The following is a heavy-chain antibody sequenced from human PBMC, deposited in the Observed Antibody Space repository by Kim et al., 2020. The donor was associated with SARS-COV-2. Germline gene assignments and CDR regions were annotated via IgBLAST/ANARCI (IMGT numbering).Heavy chain of an antibody. D-gene: IGHD3-10*01. J-gene: IGHJ3*02. V-gene: IGHV4-34*01. CDR1: GGSFSGYY. CDR2: INHSGST. Sequence: SETLSLTCAVYGGSFSGYYWSWIRQPPGKGLEWIGEINHSGSTNYNPSLKSRVTISVDTSKNQFSLKLSSVTAADTAVYYCARNCYYGSVSGAFDIWGQGTMVTVSS. CDR3: ARNCYYGSVSGAFDI.